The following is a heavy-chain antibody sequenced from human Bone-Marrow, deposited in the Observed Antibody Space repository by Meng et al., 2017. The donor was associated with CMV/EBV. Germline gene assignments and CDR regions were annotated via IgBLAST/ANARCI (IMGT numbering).Heavy chain of an antibody. D-gene: IGHD3-10*01. Sequence: SVKVSCKASGGTFSKYAISWVRQAPGQGFEWMGGIIPILGITTYAQKLQGRVTITADKSTSTAYMELSSLRSEDTAIYYCTRAGRGVPGDFDYWGQGTLVTVSS. CDR2: IIPILGIT. CDR1: GGTFSKYA. J-gene: IGHJ4*02. CDR3: TRAGRGVPGDFDY. V-gene: IGHV1-69*10.